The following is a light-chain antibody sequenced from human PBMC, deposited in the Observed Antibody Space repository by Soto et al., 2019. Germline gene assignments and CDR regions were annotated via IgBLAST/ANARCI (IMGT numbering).Light chain of an antibody. CDR2: GAT. CDR1: QDISSE. V-gene: IGKV1-6*01. Sequence: ALQMTQSPSSLSASVGDRVTITCRASQDISSELGWYQQKPGKAPKLLIYGATTLQSGVPSRFSSRSSATDIPLTISGLHPEVFATYYCLKDYNYPRTFGQGTKVEVK. J-gene: IGKJ1*01. CDR3: LKDYNYPRT.